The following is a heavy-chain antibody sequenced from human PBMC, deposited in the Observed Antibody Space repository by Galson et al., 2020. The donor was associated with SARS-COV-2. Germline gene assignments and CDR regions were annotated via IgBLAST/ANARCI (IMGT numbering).Heavy chain of an antibody. D-gene: IGHD1-26*01. CDR2: ISYDGSNK. J-gene: IGHJ4*02. Sequence: GGSLRLSCAASGFTFSSYAMHWVRQAPGKGLEWVAVISYDGSNKYYADSVKGRFTISRDNSKNTLYLQMNSLRAEDTAVYYCATISGSYPFWGQGTLVTVSS. CDR1: GFTFSSYA. V-gene: IGHV3-30-3*01. CDR3: ATISGSYPF.